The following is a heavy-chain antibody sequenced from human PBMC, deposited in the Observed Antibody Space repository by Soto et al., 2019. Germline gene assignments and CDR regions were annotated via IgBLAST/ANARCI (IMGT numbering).Heavy chain of an antibody. CDR2: IWYDGSNK. J-gene: IGHJ4*02. CDR1: GFTFSSYG. D-gene: IGHD3-10*01. Sequence: GGSLRLSCAASGFTFSSYGMHWVRQAPGKGLGWVAVIWYDGSNKYYADSVKGRFTISRDNSKNTLYLQMNSLRAEDTAVYYCARDYYGSGGYFHWGPGTLVSVSS. V-gene: IGHV3-33*01. CDR3: ARDYYGSGGYFH.